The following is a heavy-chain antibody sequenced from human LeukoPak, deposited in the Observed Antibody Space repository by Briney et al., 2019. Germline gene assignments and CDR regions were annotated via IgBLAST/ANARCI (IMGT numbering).Heavy chain of an antibody. CDR2: ISGSSTTI. Sequence: GGSMRLSCAASGFIISNYNMNWVRQAPGKGLEWLSYISGSSTTIYYADSVKGRFTISRDNAMNSLYLQMNSLRDEDTAVYYCARADDCGGDCYWSFDYWGQGTLVTVSS. J-gene: IGHJ4*02. CDR1: GFIISNYN. CDR3: ARADDCGGDCYWSFDY. V-gene: IGHV3-48*02. D-gene: IGHD2-21*02.